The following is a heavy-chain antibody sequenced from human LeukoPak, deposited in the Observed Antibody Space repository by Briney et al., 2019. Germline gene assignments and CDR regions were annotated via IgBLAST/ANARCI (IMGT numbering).Heavy chain of an antibody. CDR1: GGTFSSYA. CDR2: IIPIFGTA. Sequence: ASVKVSCKASGGTFSSYAISWVRQAPGQGLEWMGGIIPIFGTANYAQRFQGRVTITTDESTSTAYMELSSLRSEDTAVYYCASYYYDREGFYDYWGQGTLVTVSS. V-gene: IGHV1-69*05. J-gene: IGHJ4*02. CDR3: ASYYYDREGFYDY. D-gene: IGHD3-22*01.